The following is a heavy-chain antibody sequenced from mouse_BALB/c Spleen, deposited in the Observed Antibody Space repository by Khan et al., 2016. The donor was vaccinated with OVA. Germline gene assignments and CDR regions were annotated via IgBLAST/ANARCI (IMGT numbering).Heavy chain of an antibody. D-gene: IGHD2-14*01. CDR2: INPSNGYT. Sequence: QVQLQQPGAELARPGASMKMSCKASGYTFTTYTMHWVKQRPGQGLEWIGYINPSNGYTNYNQKFKDKSTLTADKSSSTAYMQLSSLTSDYSAVYYVEREGAYYRSDGWFSYWGQGTLVTVSA. V-gene: IGHV1-4*01. J-gene: IGHJ3*01. CDR1: GYTFTTYT. CDR3: EREGAYYRSDGWFSY.